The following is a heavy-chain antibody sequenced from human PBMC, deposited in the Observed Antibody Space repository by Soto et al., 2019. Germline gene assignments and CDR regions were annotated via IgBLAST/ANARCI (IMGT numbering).Heavy chain of an antibody. Sequence: SETLSLTCTVPCGSISSFYWSWIRQPPGKGLEWIGYIYYSGSTNYNPSLKSRVTISVDTSKNQFSLKLSSVTAADTAVYYCARDEYRSQLGKFDPWGQGTLVTVSS. CDR1: CGSISSFY. J-gene: IGHJ5*02. CDR3: ARDEYRSQLGKFDP. D-gene: IGHD6-13*01. V-gene: IGHV4-59*01. CDR2: IYYSGST.